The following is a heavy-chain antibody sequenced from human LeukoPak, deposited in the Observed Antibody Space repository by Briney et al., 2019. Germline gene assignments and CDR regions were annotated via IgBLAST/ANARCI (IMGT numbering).Heavy chain of an antibody. V-gene: IGHV4-59*01. D-gene: IGHD3-22*01. CDR1: GGSLSSYY. J-gene: IGHJ4*02. CDR2: IYYSGST. Sequence: PSETLTLTCTVSGGSLSSYYWSWIRQPPGKGLEWIGYIYYSGSTNYNPSLKSRVTISVDTSKNQFSLKLSSVTAADTAVYYCARMDCSDSNRYYFDFWGQGSLVTVSS. CDR3: ARMDCSDSNRYYFDF.